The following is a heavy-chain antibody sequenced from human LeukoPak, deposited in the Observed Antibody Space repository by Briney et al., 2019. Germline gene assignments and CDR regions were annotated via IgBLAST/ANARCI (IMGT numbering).Heavy chain of an antibody. J-gene: IGHJ3*02. V-gene: IGHV4-59*01. CDR2: IYYSGST. CDR3: ARAMRRRPDAFDI. CDR1: GGSISSYY. Sequence: SETLSLTYTVSGGSISSYYWSWIRQPPGKGLEWIGYIYYSGSTNYNPSLKSRVTISVDTSKNQFSLKLSSVTAADTAVYCCARAMRRRPDAFDIWGQGTMVTVSS.